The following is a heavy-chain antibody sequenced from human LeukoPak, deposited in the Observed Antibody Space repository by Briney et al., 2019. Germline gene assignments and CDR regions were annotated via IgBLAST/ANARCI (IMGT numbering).Heavy chain of an antibody. D-gene: IGHD1-26*01. CDR1: GYTLTELS. V-gene: IGHV1-24*01. CDR3: ARETLLGATGY. Sequence: ASVKVSCKVSGYTLTELSMHWVRQAPGKGLEWMGGFDPEDGETIYAQKFQGRVTMTRDTSTSTVYMELSSLRSEDTAVYYCARETLLGATGYWGQGTLVTVSS. CDR2: FDPEDGET. J-gene: IGHJ4*02.